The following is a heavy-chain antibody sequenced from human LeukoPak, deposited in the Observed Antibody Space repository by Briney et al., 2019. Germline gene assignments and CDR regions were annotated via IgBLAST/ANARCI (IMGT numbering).Heavy chain of an antibody. CDR2: ISSSSSYI. Sequence: GGSLRLSCAASGFTFSSYSMNWVRQAPGKGLEWVSSISSSSSYIYYADSVKGRFTISRDNAKNSLYLEMNSLRAEDTAVYYCAKGDRGPYYYYGMDVWGQGTTVTVSS. J-gene: IGHJ6*02. CDR1: GFTFSSYS. V-gene: IGHV3-21*01. CDR3: AKGDRGPYYYYGMDV. D-gene: IGHD3-16*01.